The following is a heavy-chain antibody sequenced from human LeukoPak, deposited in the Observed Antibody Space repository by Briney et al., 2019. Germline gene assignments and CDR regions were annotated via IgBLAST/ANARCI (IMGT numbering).Heavy chain of an antibody. J-gene: IGHJ4*02. CDR3: AKDSTHLLLWFGELRGIFDY. CDR2: IRYDGSNK. Sequence: GGSLRLSCAASGFTLRNYAMSWVRQAPGKGLEWVAFIRYDGSNKYYADSVKGRFTISRDNSKNTLYLQMNSLRAEDTAVYYCAKDSTHLLLWFGELRGIFDYWGQGTLVTVSS. D-gene: IGHD3-10*01. CDR1: GFTLRNYA. V-gene: IGHV3-30*02.